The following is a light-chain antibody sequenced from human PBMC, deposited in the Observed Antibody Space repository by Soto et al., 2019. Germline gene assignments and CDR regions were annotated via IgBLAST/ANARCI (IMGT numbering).Light chain of an antibody. Sequence: QSALTQPASVSGSPGQSITISCTGTSSDVGSYNLVSWYQQHPGTAPKLMLYEGSKRPSGVSNRFSGSKSGNTASLTISGLQAEDEADYYCCSYAGSRTYVFGTGTKLTVL. V-gene: IGLV2-23*01. J-gene: IGLJ1*01. CDR2: EGS. CDR1: SSDVGSYNL. CDR3: CSYAGSRTYV.